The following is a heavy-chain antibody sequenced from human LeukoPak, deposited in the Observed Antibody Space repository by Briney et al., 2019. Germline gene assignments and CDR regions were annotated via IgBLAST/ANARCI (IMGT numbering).Heavy chain of an antibody. V-gene: IGHV3-20*04. CDR3: ARSGNTGRNWYFDL. Sequence: PGGSLRLSCAASGFSFDDYAMSWVRHAPGKGLEWVSGVNWNGDRTGYADSVKGRFTISRDNAKDSLYLQMNSLRAEDTAVYYCARSGNTGRNWYFDLWGRGTLVTVSS. CDR2: VNWNGDRT. D-gene: IGHD3-10*01. CDR1: GFSFDDYA. J-gene: IGHJ2*01.